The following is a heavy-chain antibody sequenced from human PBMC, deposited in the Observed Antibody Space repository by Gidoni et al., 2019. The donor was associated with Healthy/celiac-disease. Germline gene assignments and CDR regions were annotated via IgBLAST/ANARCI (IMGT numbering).Heavy chain of an antibody. D-gene: IGHD6-19*01. J-gene: IGHJ4*02. CDR1: GFTFRSYA. CDR2: ISSNGGST. V-gene: IGHV3-64D*09. Sequence: EVQLVESGGGLVQPGGSLRLSCSASGFTFRSYAMPWVRQAPGKGLEYVSAISSNGGSTYYADSVKGRFTISRDNSKNTLYLQMSSLRAEDTAVYYCVKDHTKWLVTYYFDYWGQGTLVTVSS. CDR3: VKDHTKWLVTYYFDY.